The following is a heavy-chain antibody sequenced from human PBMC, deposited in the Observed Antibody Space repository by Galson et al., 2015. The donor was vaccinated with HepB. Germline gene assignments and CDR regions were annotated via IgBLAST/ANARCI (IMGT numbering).Heavy chain of an antibody. CDR1: GFTFKTHS. V-gene: IGHV3-21*01. CDR3: VRDPPYDILTGYSHFDY. J-gene: IGHJ4*02. D-gene: IGHD3-9*01. Sequence: SLRLSCAAPGFTFKTHSMNWVRQAPGKGLEWVSSISHTSDYVFYAESVKGRFTVSRDNAESSLYLQMSSLRAEDTAVYYCVRDPPYDILTGYSHFDYWGQGTLVTVSS. CDR2: ISHTSDYV.